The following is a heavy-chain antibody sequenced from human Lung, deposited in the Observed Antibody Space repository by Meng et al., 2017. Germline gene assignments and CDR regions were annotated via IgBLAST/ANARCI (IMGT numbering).Heavy chain of an antibody. D-gene: IGHD5-18*01. CDR3: AKEAAMAS. Sequence: GGSLVQPGGSLRLLSAASGFTCTAFSMTWVRQDPGKGLEWVSTISSTGDSTFYPDSVKGRFIVSRDNSKNTLYLQMNSLRAEDTAIYYCAKEAAMASWGQGTLVTVSS. J-gene: IGHJ5*02. CDR2: ISSTGDST. V-gene: IGHV3-23*01. CDR1: GFTCTAFS.